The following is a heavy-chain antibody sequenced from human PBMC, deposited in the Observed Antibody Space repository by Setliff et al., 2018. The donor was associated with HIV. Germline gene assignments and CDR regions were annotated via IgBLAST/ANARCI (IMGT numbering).Heavy chain of an antibody. D-gene: IGHD2-8*01. CDR2: ISSSGSTI. V-gene: IGHV3-48*03. Sequence: PGGSLRLSCAASGFTFSSYEMNWVRQAPGKGLEWVSYISSSGSTIYYADSVRGRFTISRDNARNSLLLQMNSLRADDTAVYYCARVRPLGYCSTGACPPDYWGQGTLVTVSS. CDR1: GFTFSSYE. J-gene: IGHJ4*02. CDR3: ARVRPLGYCSTGACPPDY.